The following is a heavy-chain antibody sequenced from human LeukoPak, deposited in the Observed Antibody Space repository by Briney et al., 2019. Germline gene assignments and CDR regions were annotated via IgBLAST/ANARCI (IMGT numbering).Heavy chain of an antibody. Sequence: PGGSLRLSCAASGFTFSSYEINWVRQAPGKGLEWVSYISSSGSTIYYADSVKGRFTISRDNAKNSLYLQMNSLRAEDTAVYYCARGISHYYYGMDVWGQGTTVTVSS. CDR3: ARGISHYYYGMDV. CDR2: ISSSGSTI. V-gene: IGHV3-48*03. CDR1: GFTFSSYE. J-gene: IGHJ6*02.